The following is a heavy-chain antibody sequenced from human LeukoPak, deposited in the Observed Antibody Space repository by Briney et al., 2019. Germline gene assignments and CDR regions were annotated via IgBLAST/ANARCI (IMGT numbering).Heavy chain of an antibody. V-gene: IGHV3-53*01. J-gene: IGHJ3*02. CDR2: IYSGGST. CDR1: GFTVSSNY. Sequence: GGSLRLSCAASGFTVSSNYMSWVRQAPGKGLEWVSVIYSGGSTYYADSVKGRFTISRDNSKNTLYLQMNSLRAEDTAVYYCARSARLGDWDAFDIWGQGTMVTVSS. D-gene: IGHD1-26*01. CDR3: ARSARLGDWDAFDI.